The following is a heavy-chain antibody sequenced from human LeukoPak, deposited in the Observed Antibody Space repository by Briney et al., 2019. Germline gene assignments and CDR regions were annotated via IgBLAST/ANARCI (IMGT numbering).Heavy chain of an antibody. CDR3: ARGFSTGWYFDP. V-gene: IGHV4-34*01. Sequence: PSETLSLTCAVYGGSFSGYYWSWIRQPPGKGLEWIGRINPSGDTNYNPSLKSRVTMSIQTSKNQLFLDLISVTAADTALYYCARGFSTGWYFDPWGRGTQVTVSS. CDR1: GGSFSGYY. J-gene: IGHJ2*01. D-gene: IGHD6-19*01. CDR2: INPSGDT.